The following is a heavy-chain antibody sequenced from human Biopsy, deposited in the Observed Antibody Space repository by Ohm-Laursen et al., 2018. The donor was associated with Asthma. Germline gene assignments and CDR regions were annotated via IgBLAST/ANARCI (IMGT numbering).Heavy chain of an antibody. J-gene: IGHJ4*02. Sequence: SVKVSCNASGGMFGNYAISWARQAPGQGLEWMGGHDHEEGGTVNARRFQGRVTMTEDTSTDTAYMELSSLSSDDTAVYYCASDFPKDYVRYNFQFWGQGTLVTVSS. CDR1: GGMFGNYA. V-gene: IGHV1-24*01. CDR2: HDHEEGGT. CDR3: ASDFPKDYVRYNFQF. D-gene: IGHD4-17*01.